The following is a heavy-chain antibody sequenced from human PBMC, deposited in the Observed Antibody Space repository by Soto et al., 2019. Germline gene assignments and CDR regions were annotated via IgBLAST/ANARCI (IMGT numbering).Heavy chain of an antibody. CDR1: GGTFSSYA. J-gene: IGHJ6*02. CDR3: ARPREVYSGYDYSLYYGMDV. D-gene: IGHD5-12*01. CDR2: IIPIFGTA. V-gene: IGHV1-69*12. Sequence: HVQLVQSGAEVKKPGSSVKVSCKASGGTFSSYAISWVRQAPGQGLEWMGGIIPIFGTANYAQKFQGRVTITADESTSTAYMELSSLRSEDTAVYYCARPREVYSGYDYSLYYGMDVWGQGTTVTVSS.